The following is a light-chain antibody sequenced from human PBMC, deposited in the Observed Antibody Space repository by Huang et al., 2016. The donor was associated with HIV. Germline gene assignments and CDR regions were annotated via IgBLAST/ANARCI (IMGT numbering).Light chain of an antibody. V-gene: IGKV3-11*01. CDR3: QQRTSWPLT. CDR1: QNINTY. CDR2: DAS. Sequence: EIVLTQSPVTLSMSPGQRATLSCRASQNINTYLAWYQQKPGQAPRLLIYDASNRATGIPARFSGGGSGTDFTLTMSSLEPEDFVVYFCQQRTSWPLTFGGGT. J-gene: IGKJ4*01.